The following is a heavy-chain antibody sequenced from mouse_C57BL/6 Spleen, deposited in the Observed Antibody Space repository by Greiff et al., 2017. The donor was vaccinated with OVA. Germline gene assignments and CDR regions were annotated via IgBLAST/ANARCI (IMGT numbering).Heavy chain of an antibody. V-gene: IGHV6-3*01. CDR1: GFTFSNYW. Sequence: DVMLVESGGGLVQPGGSMKLSCVASGFTFSNYWMNWVRQSPEKGLEWVAQIRLKSDNYATHYAESVKGRFTISRDDSKSSVYLQMNNLRAEDTGIYYCTGGPSGGFAYWGQGTLVTVSA. CDR2: IRLKSDNYAT. CDR3: TGGPSGGFAY. J-gene: IGHJ3*01.